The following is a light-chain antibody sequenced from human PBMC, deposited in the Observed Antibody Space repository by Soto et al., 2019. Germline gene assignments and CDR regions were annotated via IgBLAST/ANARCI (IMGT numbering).Light chain of an antibody. CDR2: EVS. CDR3: SSYTSSSTYV. J-gene: IGLJ1*01. Sequence: QSVLTQPASVSGSPGQSITISCTGTSSDVGDYNYVSWYQQVPGKAPKVMIYEVSNRPSGVSNRFSGSKSGITASLTISGLQAEGEADYYCSSYTSSSTYVFGTGTKVTV. CDR1: SSDVGDYNY. V-gene: IGLV2-14*01.